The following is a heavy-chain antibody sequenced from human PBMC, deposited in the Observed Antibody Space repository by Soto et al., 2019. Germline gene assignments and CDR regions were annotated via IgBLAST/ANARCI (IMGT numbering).Heavy chain of an antibody. J-gene: IGHJ5*02. Sequence: SETLSLTCTVSGASIRSYYWGWIRQPPGKGLEWIGSLYYSGSTYYNPSLKSRVTISVDTSKNQFSLKLNSVTAADTAVYYCASGLGWFDPWGQGTPVTVSS. CDR2: LYYSGST. V-gene: IGHV4-39*01. CDR1: GASIRSYY. CDR3: ASGLGWFDP.